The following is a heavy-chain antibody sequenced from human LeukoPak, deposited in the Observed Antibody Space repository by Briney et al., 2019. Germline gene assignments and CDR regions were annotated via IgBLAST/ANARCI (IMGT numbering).Heavy chain of an antibody. CDR2: ISYDGSTK. V-gene: IGHV3-30-3*01. CDR3: VRLVGGDIDY. J-gene: IGHJ4*02. D-gene: IGHD5-12*01. Sequence: GGSLRLSCADSGFTFSNYAMHWVRQTPGKGLEWVAVISYDGSTKYYADSVKGRFIISRDNSKNTLYLQMNTLRPEDTAVYYCVRLVGGDIDYWGQGTLVTVSS. CDR1: GFTFSNYA.